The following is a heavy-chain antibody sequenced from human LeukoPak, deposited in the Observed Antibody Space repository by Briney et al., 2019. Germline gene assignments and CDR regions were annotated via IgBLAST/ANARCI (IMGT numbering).Heavy chain of an antibody. J-gene: IGHJ4*02. V-gene: IGHV3-30-3*01. D-gene: IGHD5-18*01. Sequence: PGGSLRLSCAASGFTFSSYAMHWVRQAPGKGLEWVAVISYDGSNKYYADSVKGRFTISRDNSKNTLYLQMNSLRAEDTAVYYCASAEWIQLWLRFDYWGQGTLSPSPQ. CDR3: ASAEWIQLWLRFDY. CDR2: ISYDGSNK. CDR1: GFTFSSYA.